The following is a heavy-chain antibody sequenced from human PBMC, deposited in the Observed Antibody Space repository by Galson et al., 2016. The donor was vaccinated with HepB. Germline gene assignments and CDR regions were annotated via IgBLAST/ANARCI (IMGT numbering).Heavy chain of an antibody. V-gene: IGHV3-7*01. Sequence: SLRLSCAASGFTFSAYWMSWVRQAPGKGLEWVAIIKSDGSQKSYVDSVKGRFTISRDNAKNSLYLQMNSLRAEDTAVYYCARESGWSFDYWGQGTLVTVSS. CDR2: IKSDGSQK. J-gene: IGHJ4*02. CDR1: GFTFSAYW. D-gene: IGHD6-19*01. CDR3: ARESGWSFDY.